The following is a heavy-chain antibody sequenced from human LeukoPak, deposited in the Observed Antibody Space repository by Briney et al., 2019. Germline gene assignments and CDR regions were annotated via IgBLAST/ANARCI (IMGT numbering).Heavy chain of an antibody. CDR3: ARALGYCSSASCYYFDN. J-gene: IGHJ4*02. CDR2: ISSSSSYI. Sequence: GGSLRLSCAASGFTVSSNYMSWVRQAPGKGLEWVSSISSSSSYIYYADSVKGRFTISRDNAKNSLYLQMNSLRAEDTAVYYCARALGYCSSASCYYFDNWGQGTLVTVSS. D-gene: IGHD2-2*01. CDR1: GFTVSSNY. V-gene: IGHV3-21*01.